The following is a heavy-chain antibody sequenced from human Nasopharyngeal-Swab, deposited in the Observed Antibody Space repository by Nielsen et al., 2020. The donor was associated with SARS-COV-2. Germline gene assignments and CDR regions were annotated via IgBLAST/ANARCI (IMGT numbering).Heavy chain of an antibody. V-gene: IGHV1-8*01. J-gene: IGHJ4*02. CDR2: MNPNSGNT. D-gene: IGHD6-6*01. Sequence: ASVKVSCKASGYIFTSYEIHWVRQATGQGLEWMGWMNPNSGNTGYAQKFQGRVTMTRNTSINTAYMELSSLRSEDTAVYYCARVYQYSRRVCYWGQGTLVTVSS. CDR3: ARVYQYSRRVCY. CDR1: GYIFTSYE.